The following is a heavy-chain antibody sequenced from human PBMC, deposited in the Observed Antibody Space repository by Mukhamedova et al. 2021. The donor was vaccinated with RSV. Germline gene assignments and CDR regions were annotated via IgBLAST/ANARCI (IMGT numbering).Heavy chain of an antibody. Sequence: STYAMHWVRQAPGKGLEWVAVISHDGATKYHAESVKGRLIISRDNSENTLYLQMHSLRVEDTAVYYCASPYDYRRGNFGAGWFDP. CDR2: ISHDGATK. CDR3: ASPYDYRRGNFGAGWFDP. D-gene: IGHD3-3*01. J-gene: IGHJ5*02. CDR1: STYA. V-gene: IGHV3-30-3*01.